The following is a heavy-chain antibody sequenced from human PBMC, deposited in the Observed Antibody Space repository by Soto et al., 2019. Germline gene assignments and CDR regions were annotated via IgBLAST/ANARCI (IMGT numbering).Heavy chain of an antibody. Sequence: QVQLQESGPGLVKPSGTLSLTCAVSGGSISSSNWWSWVRQPPGKGLEWIGEIYHSGSTNYNPSLKGRVTLSVDKSKSQFSLKLSSVTAADTAVYYCASWRIAAAGTTSYYYYYGMDVWGQGTTVTVSS. J-gene: IGHJ6*02. D-gene: IGHD6-13*01. CDR1: GGSISSSNW. CDR2: IYHSGST. V-gene: IGHV4-4*02. CDR3: ASWRIAAAGTTSYYYYYGMDV.